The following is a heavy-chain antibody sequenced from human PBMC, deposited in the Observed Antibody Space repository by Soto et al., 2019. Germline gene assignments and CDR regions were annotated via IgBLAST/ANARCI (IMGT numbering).Heavy chain of an antibody. CDR2: ISYDGSNK. J-gene: IGHJ5*02. CDR1: GFTFSSYA. V-gene: IGHV3-30-3*01. D-gene: IGHD3-22*01. CDR3: ARDKSSGLWFDP. Sequence: QVQLVESGGGVVQPGRSLRLSCAASGFTFSSYAMHWVRQAPGKGLEWVAVISYDGSNKYYADSVKGRFTISRDNSKNTLYLQMNSLRAEDTAVYYCARDKSSGLWFDPWGQGTLVTVSS.